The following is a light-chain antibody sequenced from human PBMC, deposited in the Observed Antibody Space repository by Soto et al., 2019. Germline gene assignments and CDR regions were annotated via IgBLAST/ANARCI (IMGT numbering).Light chain of an antibody. J-gene: IGLJ1*01. CDR3: SSYTTSSTV. V-gene: IGLV2-14*01. CDR1: SSDGADYKD. Sequence: QSVLTQPASVSGSPGQSITISCTETSSDGADYKDVSWYQQHPGNAPKLMIYEVTYRPSGVSNRFSGSKSGNTASLTISGLQAEDEAEYYCSSYTTSSTVFGTGTKVTVL. CDR2: EVT.